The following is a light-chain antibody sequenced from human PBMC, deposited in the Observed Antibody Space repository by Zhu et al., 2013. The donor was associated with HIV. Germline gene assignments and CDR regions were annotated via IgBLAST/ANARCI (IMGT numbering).Light chain of an antibody. CDR2: DAS. V-gene: IGKV3-11*01. J-gene: IGKJ5*01. CDR3: QQRSNWPPSIT. CDR1: QRISSY. Sequence: EIVLTQSPATLSLSPGERATLSCRASQRISSYLAWYQQKPGQAPRLLIYDASNRATGIPARFSGSGSGTDFTLTISSLEPEDFASYYCQQRSNWPPSITFGQGTRLEIK.